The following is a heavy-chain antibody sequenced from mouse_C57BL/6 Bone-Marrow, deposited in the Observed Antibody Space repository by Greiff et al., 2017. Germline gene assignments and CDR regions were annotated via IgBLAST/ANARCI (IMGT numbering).Heavy chain of an antibody. D-gene: IGHD2-4*01. CDR1: GYTFTNYW. Sequence: VKLQQPGAELVKPGASVKLSCKASGYTFTNYWMHWVKQRPGQGLEWIGMMHPNGGSPDYNDKFKSEATLSVDKSSRTAYMELSSLTSEDSAVYDCARSYDYGDNPNDYWGQGTSVTVSS. V-gene: IGHV1-64*01. J-gene: IGHJ4*01. CDR3: ARSYDYGDNPNDY. CDR2: MHPNGGSP.